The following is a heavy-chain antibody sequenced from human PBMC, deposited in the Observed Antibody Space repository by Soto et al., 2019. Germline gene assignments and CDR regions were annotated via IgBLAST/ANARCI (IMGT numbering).Heavy chain of an antibody. Sequence: ASVKVSCKASGYTFTSYAMHWVRQAPGQRLEWMGWINAGNGNTKYSQKFQGRVTITRDTSASTAYMELSSLRSEDTAVYYCARDGAARKNYYFDYWGQGTLVTVSS. D-gene: IGHD6-13*01. J-gene: IGHJ4*02. CDR1: GYTFTSYA. CDR3: ARDGAARKNYYFDY. CDR2: INAGNGNT. V-gene: IGHV1-3*01.